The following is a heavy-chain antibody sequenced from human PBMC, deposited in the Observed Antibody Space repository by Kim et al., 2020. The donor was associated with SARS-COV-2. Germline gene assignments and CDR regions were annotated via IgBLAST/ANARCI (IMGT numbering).Heavy chain of an antibody. Sequence: GESLKISCKTSGYSFTTYWISWVRQMPGKGLEWMARINPSDSYTNYNPSFQGHISISTDKSINTAYLQWSGLDVSDTAMYYCARSGIRYSTIWYPPDFWGQVTLVTVSS. CDR3: ARSGIRYSTIWYPPDF. CDR1: GYSFTTYW. CDR2: INPSDSYT. D-gene: IGHD6-13*01. J-gene: IGHJ4*02. V-gene: IGHV5-10-1*01.